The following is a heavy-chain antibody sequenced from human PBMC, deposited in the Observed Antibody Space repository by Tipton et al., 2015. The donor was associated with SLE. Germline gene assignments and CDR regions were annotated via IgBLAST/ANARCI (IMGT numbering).Heavy chain of an antibody. Sequence: TLSLTCTVSGGSISSGSYYWGWIRQPAGKGLEWIGRIYTSGSTNYNPSLKSRVTISVDTSKNQFSLNLNSVTAVDTAVYYCARVWCSSTSCFGYYYMDVWGKGTTVTVSS. D-gene: IGHD2-2*01. CDR3: ARVWCSSTSCFGYYYMDV. CDR2: IYTSGST. CDR1: GGSISSGSYY. V-gene: IGHV4-61*02. J-gene: IGHJ6*03.